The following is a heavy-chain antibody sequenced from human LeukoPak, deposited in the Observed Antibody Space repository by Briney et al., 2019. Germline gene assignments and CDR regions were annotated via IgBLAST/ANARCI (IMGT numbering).Heavy chain of an antibody. CDR3: AKGSRSMNYYDSSGYYFDY. CDR2: ISGSGGST. Sequence: GGSLRLSCAASGFTFSSYAMSWVRQAPGKGLEWVSAISGSGGSTYYADSVKGRFTISRDNSKNTLYLQMNSLRAEDTALYYCAKGSRSMNYYDSSGYYFDYWGQGTLVTVSS. D-gene: IGHD3-22*01. J-gene: IGHJ4*02. CDR1: GFTFSSYA. V-gene: IGHV3-23*01.